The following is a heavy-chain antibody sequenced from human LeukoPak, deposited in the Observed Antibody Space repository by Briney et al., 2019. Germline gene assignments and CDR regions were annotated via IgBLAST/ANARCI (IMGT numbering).Heavy chain of an antibody. CDR1: GFSLNYYA. Sequence: GGSLRLSCAASGFSLNYYAIHWVRQAPGKGLEWVAVISFDGRNKYYGESGKGRFTISRDNAKNSLYLQMNSLRAEDTAVYYCARSGWFFDYWGQGTLVTVSP. CDR2: ISFDGRNK. D-gene: IGHD6-19*01. CDR3: ARSGWFFDY. J-gene: IGHJ4*02. V-gene: IGHV3-33*08.